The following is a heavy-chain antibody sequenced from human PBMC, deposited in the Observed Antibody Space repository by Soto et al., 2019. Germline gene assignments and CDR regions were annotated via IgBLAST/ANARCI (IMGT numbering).Heavy chain of an antibody. J-gene: IGHJ5*02. V-gene: IGHV4-38-2*01. CDR1: CYSISSGYY. CDR2: IYYSGST. CDR3: AADSGWSRQSNWFDP. D-gene: IGHD6-19*01. Sequence: SETLPLTCAVSCYSISSGYYWVWIRQQPGKGLEWIGRIYYSGSTNYTPSLKSRVTISVDTSKNQFSLELSSVTAADTAVYYCAADSGWSRQSNWFDPWGQGTLVTVSS.